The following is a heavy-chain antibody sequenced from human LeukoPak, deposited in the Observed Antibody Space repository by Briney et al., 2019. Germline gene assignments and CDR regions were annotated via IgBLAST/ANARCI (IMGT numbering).Heavy chain of an antibody. CDR2: INSDGSST. V-gene: IGHV3-74*01. D-gene: IGHD2-2*01. J-gene: IGHJ6*02. CDR1: GFTFSSYW. Sequence: GGSLRLSCAASGFTFSSYWMHWVRQAPGKGLVWVSRINSDGSSTSYADSVKGRFTISRDNAKNTLYLQMNSLRAEDTAVYYCARARGYCSNTSCYYYYGMDVWGQGTTVTVSS. CDR3: ARARGYCSNTSCYYYYGMDV.